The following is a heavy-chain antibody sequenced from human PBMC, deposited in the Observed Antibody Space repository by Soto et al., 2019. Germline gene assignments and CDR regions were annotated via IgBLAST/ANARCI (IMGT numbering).Heavy chain of an antibody. V-gene: IGHV3-53*01. Sequence: GSLRLSCAASGFTDSNNCMTWVRQAPGKGLEWDSFIYSSGSTYYADSVKGRFTISRDNFKNTLYLQMNSLRAENTAVYYSEGGKRYTHPVLDYGGLGTLVPVS. J-gene: IGHJ4*02. D-gene: IGHD2-2*02. CDR1: GFTDSNNC. CDR3: EGGKRYTHPVLDY. CDR2: IYSSGST.